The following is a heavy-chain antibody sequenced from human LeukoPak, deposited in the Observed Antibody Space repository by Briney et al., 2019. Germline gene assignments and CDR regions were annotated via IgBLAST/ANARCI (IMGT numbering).Heavy chain of an antibody. Sequence: PGRSLRLSCAASGFTFDDYAMHWVRQAPGKGLEWASGISWNSGSIGYADSVKGRFTISRDNAKNSLYLQMNSLRAEDTALYYCAKERGATKTIDYWGQGTLVTVSS. D-gene: IGHD1-26*01. CDR2: ISWNSGSI. CDR1: GFTFDDYA. V-gene: IGHV3-9*01. J-gene: IGHJ4*02. CDR3: AKERGATKTIDY.